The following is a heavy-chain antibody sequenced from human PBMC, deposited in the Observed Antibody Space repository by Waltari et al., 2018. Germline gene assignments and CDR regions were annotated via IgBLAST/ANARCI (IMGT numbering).Heavy chain of an antibody. V-gene: IGHV4-34*02. D-gene: IGHD2-21*01. CDR2: INHRGNI. CDR1: GGSFSGHY. J-gene: IGHJ4*02. CDR3: ARNSRDGYRLPGIIAY. Sequence: QVQLQQWGARLLKPSETLSLTCAVSGGSFSGHYWAWIRQAPGKGLEWIGEINHRGNINHNPSLKSRVTMSVDTSKSQFSLSLNSVTAADTAVYYCARNSRDGYRLPGIIAYWGQGSLVTVSS.